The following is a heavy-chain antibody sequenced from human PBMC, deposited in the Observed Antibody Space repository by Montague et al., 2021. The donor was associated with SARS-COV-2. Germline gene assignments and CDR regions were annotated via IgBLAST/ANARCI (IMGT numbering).Heavy chain of an antibody. J-gene: IGHJ4*02. CDR1: GGSISTYS. Sequence: SETLSLTCSVSGGSISTYSCSWIRQPPGKGLEWIGYIYYSGSTNYNPSLKSRVTISIDTSKNQFSLELSSVTAADMAVYYCASPGGYCTGGSCYYVYWGQGTLVTVSS. V-gene: IGHV4-59*01. D-gene: IGHD2-15*01. CDR2: IYYSGST. CDR3: ASPGGYCTGGSCYYVY.